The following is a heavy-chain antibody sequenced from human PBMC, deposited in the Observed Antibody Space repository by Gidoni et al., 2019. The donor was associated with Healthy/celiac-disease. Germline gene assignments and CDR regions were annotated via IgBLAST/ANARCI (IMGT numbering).Heavy chain of an antibody. CDR3: ARAKGYYYYYMDV. J-gene: IGHJ6*03. Sequence: EVQLVESGGGLVKPGGSLSPACAASGSTFSSYSMNWVRQAPGKGLEWVSSISSSSSYIYYADSVKGRFTSSRDNAKNSLYLQMNSLRAEDTAVYYCARAKGYYYYYMDVWGKGTTVTVSS. CDR1: GSTFSSYS. V-gene: IGHV3-21*01. CDR2: ISSSSSYI.